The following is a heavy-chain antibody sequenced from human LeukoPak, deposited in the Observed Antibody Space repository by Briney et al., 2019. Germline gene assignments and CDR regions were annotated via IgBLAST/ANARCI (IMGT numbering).Heavy chain of an antibody. J-gene: IGHJ3*02. CDR2: IYYSGST. D-gene: IGHD3-16*02. CDR1: GGSLSSYY. CDR3: ARVGGIYDYVWGSYRHDPFDI. V-gene: IGHV4-59*01. Sequence: SETLSLTCTVSGGSLSSYYWSWIRQPPGKGLEWIGYIYYSGSTNFNPSLKSRVTISVDTSKNQFSLKLYSVTAADTAVYYCARVGGIYDYVWGSYRHDPFDIWGQGTMVTVSS.